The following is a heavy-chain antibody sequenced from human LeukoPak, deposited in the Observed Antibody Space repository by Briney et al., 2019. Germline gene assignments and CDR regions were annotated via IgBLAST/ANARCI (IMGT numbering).Heavy chain of an antibody. V-gene: IGHV3-48*01. Sequence: GGSLRLSCAASGFTFSDYSMNWVRQAPGKGLEWISYVGISSGNTKCADSVKGRFTISGDKAKNSLYLQMNSLRVEGTAVYHCARDTKYAFDNWGQGTLVTVSS. CDR3: ARDTKYAFDN. CDR2: VGISSGNT. D-gene: IGHD2-2*01. J-gene: IGHJ4*02. CDR1: GFTFSDYS.